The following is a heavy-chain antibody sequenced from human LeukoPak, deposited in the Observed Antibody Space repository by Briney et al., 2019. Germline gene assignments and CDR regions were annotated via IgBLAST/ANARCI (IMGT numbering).Heavy chain of an antibody. CDR3: ARDNPYYYDRSGYYVV. CDR2: IKQDGSEK. Sequence: PGGSLRLSCAASGFTFSSYWMSWVRQAPGKGLEWVANIKQDGSEKYYVDSVKGRFTISRDNAKNSLYLQMNSLRAEDTAVYYCARDNPYYYDRSGYYVVWGQGTLVTVSS. J-gene: IGHJ4*02. D-gene: IGHD3-22*01. V-gene: IGHV3-7*01. CDR1: GFTFSSYW.